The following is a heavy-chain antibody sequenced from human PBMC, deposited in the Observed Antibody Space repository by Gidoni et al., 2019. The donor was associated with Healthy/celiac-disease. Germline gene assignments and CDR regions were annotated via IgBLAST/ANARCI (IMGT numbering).Heavy chain of an antibody. Sequence: QLQLQESGSGLVTPSQTLSLTCAVSGGSIRRGGYSWSWIRQPPGKGLEWIGYIFHSGSTYSNPSLKSRVTISVDRSKNQFSLKLSSVTAADTAVYYCARAWGGSGRFAFDIWGQGTMVTVSS. CDR1: GGSIRRGGYS. J-gene: IGHJ3*02. V-gene: IGHV4-30-2*01. D-gene: IGHD3-10*01. CDR3: ARAWGGSGRFAFDI. CDR2: IFHSGST.